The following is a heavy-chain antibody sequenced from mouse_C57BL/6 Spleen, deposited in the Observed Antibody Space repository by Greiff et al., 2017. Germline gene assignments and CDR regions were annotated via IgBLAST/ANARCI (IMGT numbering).Heavy chain of an antibody. J-gene: IGHJ2*01. CDR1: YTFTDYYM. V-gene: IGHV1-83*01. CDR3: HYGSLY. D-gene: IGHD1-1*01. Sequence: VQLKESGPELVKPGASVKMSCKASGYTFTDYYMHWVKQKPGKGLEWIGEIYPGSGNTYYNEKFKGKATLTADTSSSTAYMQLSSLTSEDSAVYFCAHYGSLYWGQGTTLTVSS. CDR2: YPGSGNTY.